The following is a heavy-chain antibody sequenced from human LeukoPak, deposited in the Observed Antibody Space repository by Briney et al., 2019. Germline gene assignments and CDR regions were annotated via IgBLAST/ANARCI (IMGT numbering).Heavy chain of an antibody. J-gene: IGHJ4*02. CDR3: ARVRWYGVPGDY. Sequence: GGSLRLSCAASGFTFSSYGMHWVRQAPGKGLEWVAVIWYDGSNKYYADSVKGRFTISRDNSKNTLYLQMNSLRAEDTAVYYCARVRWYGVPGDYWGQGTLVAVSS. V-gene: IGHV3-33*01. CDR2: IWYDGSNK. CDR1: GFTFSSYG. D-gene: IGHD6-13*01.